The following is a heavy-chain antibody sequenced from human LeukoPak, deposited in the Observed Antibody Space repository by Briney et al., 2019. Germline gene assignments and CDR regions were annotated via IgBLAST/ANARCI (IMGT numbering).Heavy chain of an antibody. CDR3: VRYGSGSYLRDPFDY. Sequence: GGSLRLSCAASGFTFSGFAMSWVRQAPGTGLEWVSAISDGGVSISYADSVKGRFTISRDNADNTLFLQTNSLRVEDTAVYYCVRYGSGSYLRDPFDYWGQGTLVTVSS. J-gene: IGHJ4*02. CDR1: GFTFSGFA. CDR2: ISDGGVSI. V-gene: IGHV3-23*01. D-gene: IGHD3-10*01.